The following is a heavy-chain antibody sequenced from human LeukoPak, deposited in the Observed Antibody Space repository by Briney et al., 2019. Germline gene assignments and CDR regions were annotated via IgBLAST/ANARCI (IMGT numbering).Heavy chain of an antibody. CDR2: IYSGGST. CDR3: ARDYCSGGSCYFDY. D-gene: IGHD2-15*01. Sequence: PGGSLRLSCAASGFTVSSNYMSWVRQAPGEGLGWVSVIYSGGSTYYADSVKGRFTISRDNSKNTLYLQMNSLRAEDTAVYYCARDYCSGGSCYFDYWGQGTLVTVSS. CDR1: GFTVSSNY. V-gene: IGHV3-66*01. J-gene: IGHJ4*02.